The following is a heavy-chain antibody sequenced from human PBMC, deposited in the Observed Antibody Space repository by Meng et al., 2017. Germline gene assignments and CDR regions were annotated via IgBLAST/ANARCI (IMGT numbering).Heavy chain of an antibody. CDR3: ARDGRSWD. Sequence: VQLREWGPGLVKPSETLCIACADSCGSISSSSGWRWVRQPPGKGLEWYGEIYHSGSTNYNPSLKSRVTISVDKSKNQFSLKLSSVTAADTAVYYCARDGRSWDWGQGTLVTVFS. CDR1: CGSISSSSG. CDR2: IYHSGST. J-gene: IGHJ4*02. D-gene: IGHD7-27*01. V-gene: IGHV4-4*02.